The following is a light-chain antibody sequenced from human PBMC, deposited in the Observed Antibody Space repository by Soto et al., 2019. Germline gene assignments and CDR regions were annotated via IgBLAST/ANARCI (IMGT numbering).Light chain of an antibody. V-gene: IGKV1-33*01. Sequence: DIQMTQSPSSLSASVGDRVTITCQASQDIRNYLNWYQQKPGRAPKLLIYDSSTWETGVPSRFSGSGSGTDFTFTISSLQPEDIATYYCQQYERLPYTFGQGTKLETK. CDR1: QDIRNY. CDR2: DSS. CDR3: QQYERLPYT. J-gene: IGKJ2*01.